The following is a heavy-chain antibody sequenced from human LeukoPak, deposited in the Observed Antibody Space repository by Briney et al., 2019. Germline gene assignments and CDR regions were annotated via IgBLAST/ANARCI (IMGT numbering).Heavy chain of an antibody. Sequence: QAGGSLRLSCAASGFTFDDYGMSWVRQAPGKGLEWVSGINWNGGSTGYADSVKGRFTISRDNAKNSLCLQMNSLGAEDTALYYCARDHSSSWAIDYWGQGTLVTVSS. D-gene: IGHD6-13*01. J-gene: IGHJ4*02. CDR1: GFTFDDYG. CDR2: INWNGGST. CDR3: ARDHSSSWAIDY. V-gene: IGHV3-20*04.